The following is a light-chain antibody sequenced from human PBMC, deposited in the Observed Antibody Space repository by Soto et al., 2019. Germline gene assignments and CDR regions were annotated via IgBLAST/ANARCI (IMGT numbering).Light chain of an antibody. V-gene: IGKV3-11*01. Sequence: IVLTQSPPTLSLSPGERATLSCRASQRIGGYLGWYQQKPGQAPRLLIYDASNRATGIPVRFSGSGSGTDYTLTITNLEPEDFAIYYCQQRSNWPWTVGQGTKVDI. J-gene: IGKJ1*01. CDR3: QQRSNWPWT. CDR2: DAS. CDR1: QRIGGY.